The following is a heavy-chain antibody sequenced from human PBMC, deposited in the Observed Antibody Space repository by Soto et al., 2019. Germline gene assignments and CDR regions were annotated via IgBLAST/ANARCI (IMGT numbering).Heavy chain of an antibody. J-gene: IGHJ4*02. D-gene: IGHD2-2*01. Sequence: SDTLYITCSVSGGCIKIYWGGWIRQPAGKGLEWIGRVYSSGTTDYNPSLNSRATMSVETSKNQFSLKLTSVTAADTAVYYCARDIGSYAYAEGYWGQGIQVTVSS. V-gene: IGHV4-4*07. CDR1: GGCIKIYW. CDR3: ARDIGSYAYAEGY. CDR2: VYSSGTT.